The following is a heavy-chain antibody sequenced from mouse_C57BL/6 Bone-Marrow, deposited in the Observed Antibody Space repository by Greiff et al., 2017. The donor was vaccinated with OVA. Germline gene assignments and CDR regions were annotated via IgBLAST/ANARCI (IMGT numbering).Heavy chain of an antibody. CDR3: AYYGSSYEGFAY. CDR1: GIDFSRYW. D-gene: IGHD1-1*01. V-gene: IGHV4-1*01. Sequence: AASGIDFSRYWMSWVRRAPGKGLEWIGEINPDSSTINYAPSLKDKFIISRDNAKNTQYLQMSKVRSEDTALYYCAYYGSSYEGFAYWGQGTLVTVSA. CDR2: INPDSSTI. J-gene: IGHJ3*01.